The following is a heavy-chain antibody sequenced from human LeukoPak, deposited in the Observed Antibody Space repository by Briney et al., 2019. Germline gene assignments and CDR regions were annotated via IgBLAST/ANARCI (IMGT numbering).Heavy chain of an antibody. CDR3: ASSDGPADYYDSSGYCDY. Sequence: SETLSLTCAVYGGSFSGYYWSWIRQPPGKGLEWIGEINHSGSTNYNPSPKSRVSISLDTSKNQFSLKLSSVTAADTAVYYCASSDGPADYYDSSGYCDYWGQGTLVTVSS. CDR2: INHSGST. V-gene: IGHV4-34*01. J-gene: IGHJ4*02. CDR1: GGSFSGYY. D-gene: IGHD3-22*01.